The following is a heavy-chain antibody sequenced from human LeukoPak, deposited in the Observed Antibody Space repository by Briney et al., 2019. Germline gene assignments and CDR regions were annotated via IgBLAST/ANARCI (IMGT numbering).Heavy chain of an antibody. Sequence: SETLSLTCSVSGVSISNYYWTWIRQPPGKGLEWVGYVYYSGNTNYNPSLKSRVTISVVTSKTQFSLKLTSVTAADTAVYYCATRPARGSGPYYPYFDYWGQGALVTVSS. D-gene: IGHD3-22*01. V-gene: IGHV4-59*12. J-gene: IGHJ4*02. CDR2: VYYSGNT. CDR3: ATRPARGSGPYYPYFDY. CDR1: GVSISNYY.